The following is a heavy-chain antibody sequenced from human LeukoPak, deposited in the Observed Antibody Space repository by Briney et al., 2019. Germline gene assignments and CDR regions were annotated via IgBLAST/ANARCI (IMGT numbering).Heavy chain of an antibody. V-gene: IGHV3-53*01. J-gene: IGHJ4*02. Sequence: GGSLRLSCAASGFTVSSNYMSWVRQAPGRGLEWVSVIYSGGSTYYADSVKGRFTISRDNSKNTLYLQMNSLRAEDTAVYYCASTYYYDSSGYYYPYDYWGQGTLVTVSS. CDR3: ASTYYYDSSGYYYPYDY. CDR2: IYSGGST. CDR1: GFTVSSNY. D-gene: IGHD3-22*01.